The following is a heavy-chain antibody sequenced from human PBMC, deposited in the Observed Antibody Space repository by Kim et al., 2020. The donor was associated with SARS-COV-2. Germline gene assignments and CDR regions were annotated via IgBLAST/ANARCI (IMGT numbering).Heavy chain of an antibody. Sequence: GGSLRLSCAVSGFTFRSYGMHWVRQTPGKGLEWVAIISNDGSNKYYADSVKGRFTISRDNSKNTLYLQMNSLRAEDTAVYYCAKGREVVATMFVFDYWGQGTLVTVSS. V-gene: IGHV3-30*18. J-gene: IGHJ4*02. CDR2: ISNDGSNK. D-gene: IGHD5-12*01. CDR1: GFTFRSYG. CDR3: AKGREVVATMFVFDY.